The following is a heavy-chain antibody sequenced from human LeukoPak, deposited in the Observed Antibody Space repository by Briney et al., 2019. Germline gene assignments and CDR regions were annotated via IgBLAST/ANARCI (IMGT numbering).Heavy chain of an antibody. D-gene: IGHD6-13*01. J-gene: IGHJ4*02. Sequence: EASVKVSCKASGYTFTGYYMHWVRQAPGQGLEWIGWICTYSGNTNYAHNLQGRITVTTETSTSTAYMELRSLRSDDTAVYYCARVGAAPGHFDYWGQGTQLTVSS. V-gene: IGHV1-18*04. CDR1: GYTFTGYY. CDR2: ICTYSGNT. CDR3: ARVGAAPGHFDY.